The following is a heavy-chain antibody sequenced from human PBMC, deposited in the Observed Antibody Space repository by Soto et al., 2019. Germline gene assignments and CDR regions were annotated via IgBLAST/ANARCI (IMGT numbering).Heavy chain of an antibody. D-gene: IGHD5-12*01. CDR1: GGSFSSGNYH. Sequence: QVQLQESGPGLVKPSQTPSLTCTVSGGSFSSGNYHWSWIRQPPGKGLEWIGFIYYSRSTYYNPSLKSRVSISQDTPKNQFSLRLSPLTAADTAIYYCARVVDGYNFPFDYWGQGILVTVSS. J-gene: IGHJ4*02. CDR3: ARVVDGYNFPFDY. V-gene: IGHV4-30-4*01. CDR2: IYYSRST.